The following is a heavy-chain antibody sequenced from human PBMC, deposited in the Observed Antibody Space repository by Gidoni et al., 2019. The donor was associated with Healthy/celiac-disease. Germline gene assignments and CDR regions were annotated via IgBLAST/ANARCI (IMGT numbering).Heavy chain of an antibody. CDR3: AVDAFDI. V-gene: IGHV3-30*03. Sequence: GGVVQPGRSLRLSCAASGFTFSSYGMHWVRQAPGKGLEWVAVISYDGSNKYYADSVKGRFTISRDNSKNTLYLQMNSLRAEDTAVYWAAVDAFDIWGQGTMVTVSS. CDR1: GFTFSSYG. D-gene: IGHD6-25*01. J-gene: IGHJ3*02. CDR2: ISYDGSNK.